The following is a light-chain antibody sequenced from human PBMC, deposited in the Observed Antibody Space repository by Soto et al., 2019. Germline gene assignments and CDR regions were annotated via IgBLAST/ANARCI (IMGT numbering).Light chain of an antibody. CDR1: QSISNN. CDR2: GAS. J-gene: IGKJ1*01. CDR3: QQYNNWPRT. Sequence: EIVMTQSPVTLSASPGERATLSCRASQSISNNLAWYQQEPGQVPRLLIYGASTRAPGIPARFSGSESGTEFTLSISSLQSEDFAVYYCQQYNNWPRTFGQGTKVEIK. V-gene: IGKV3-15*01.